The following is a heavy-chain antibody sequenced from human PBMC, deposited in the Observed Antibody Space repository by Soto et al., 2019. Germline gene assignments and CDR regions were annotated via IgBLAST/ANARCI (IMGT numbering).Heavy chain of an antibody. CDR2: ISYDGSNK. V-gene: IGHV3-30*18. J-gene: IGHJ5*02. CDR1: GFSLSIYG. Sequence: GXSLRLSCAASGFSLSIYGTYWFRQAPGKGLEWVAVISYDGSNKYYGDSVKGRFTISRDNSKNTLYLQMNSLRVEDTAVYYCAKGTRDFNNWFDPWGQGTLVTVSS. CDR3: AKGTRDFNNWFDP.